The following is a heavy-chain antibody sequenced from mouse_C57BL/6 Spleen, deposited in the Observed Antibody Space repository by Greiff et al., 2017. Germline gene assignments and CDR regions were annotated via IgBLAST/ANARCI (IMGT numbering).Heavy chain of an antibody. CDR2: INPSSGYT. CDR3: AGLTDFDY. CDR1: GYTFTRYT. Sequence: VKLMESGAELARPGASVKMSCKASGYTFTRYTMHWVKQRPGQGLEWIGYINPSSGYTKYNQKFKDKATLTADKSSSTAYMQLSSLTSEDSAVYYCAGLTDFDYWGQGTTLTVSS. J-gene: IGHJ2*01. D-gene: IGHD4-1*01. V-gene: IGHV1-4*01.